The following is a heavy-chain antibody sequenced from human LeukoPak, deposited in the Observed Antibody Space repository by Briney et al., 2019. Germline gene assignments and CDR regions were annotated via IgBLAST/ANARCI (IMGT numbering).Heavy chain of an antibody. D-gene: IGHD2-8*01. V-gene: IGHV4-34*01. CDR3: ARGSYCTNGVCYLAYFDY. CDR2: INHSGST. CDR1: GGSFSGYY. Sequence: PSETLSLTCTVYGGSFSGYYWSWIRQPPGKGLEWIGEINHSGSTNYNPSLKSRVTISVDTSKNQFSLKLSSVTAADTAVYYCARGSYCTNGVCYLAYFDYWGQGTLLTVSS. J-gene: IGHJ4*02.